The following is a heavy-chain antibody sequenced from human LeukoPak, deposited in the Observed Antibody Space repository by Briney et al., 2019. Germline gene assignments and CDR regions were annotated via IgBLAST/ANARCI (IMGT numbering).Heavy chain of an antibody. CDR3: ARDSYGSGSYYGY. D-gene: IGHD3-10*01. CDR1: GFTFSSYA. Sequence: GGSLRLSCAASGFTFSSYAMTWVRQAPGKGLEWVSYISSSSSTIYYADSVKGRFTISRDNAKNSLYLQMNSLRAEDTAVYYCARDSYGSGSYYGYWGQGTLVTVSS. CDR2: ISSSSSTI. J-gene: IGHJ4*02. V-gene: IGHV3-48*04.